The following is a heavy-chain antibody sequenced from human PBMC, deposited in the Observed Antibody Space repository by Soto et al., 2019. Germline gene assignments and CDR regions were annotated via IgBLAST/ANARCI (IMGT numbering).Heavy chain of an antibody. CDR3: ARASGSRLFDY. CDR2: IYSGGNT. D-gene: IGHD1-26*01. J-gene: IGHJ4*02. Sequence: EVQLVESGGGLIQPGGSLRLSCAASGFTVSSDYMSWVRQAPGKGLEWVSVIYSGGNTYYADSVKGRFTISRDTSKNTLHLQMNSLRAEDTAVYYCARASGSRLFDYWGRGTLVTVSS. CDR1: GFTVSSDY. V-gene: IGHV3-53*01.